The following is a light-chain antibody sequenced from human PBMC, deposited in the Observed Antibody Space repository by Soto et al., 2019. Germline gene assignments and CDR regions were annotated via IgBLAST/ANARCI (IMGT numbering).Light chain of an antibody. V-gene: IGKV3-11*01. CDR3: QQRSDWPIT. CDR1: QSIASY. J-gene: IGKJ5*01. CDR2: DAS. Sequence: EIVLTQSPATLSLSPGERATLSCRASQSIASYLAWYQHKPGQAPRILFYDASKRATGIPARFSGSGSGTDFTLTISSLEPEDFAVYFCQQRSDWPITFGQGTRLEIK.